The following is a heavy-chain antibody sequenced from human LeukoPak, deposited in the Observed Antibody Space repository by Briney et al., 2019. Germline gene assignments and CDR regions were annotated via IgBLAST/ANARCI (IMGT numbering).Heavy chain of an antibody. J-gene: IGHJ4*02. CDR3: ARDWNYGISYYFDY. Sequence: SETLSLTCTVSGYSISSGYYWGWIRQPPGKGLEWIGSIYHSGSTYYNPSLKSRVTISVDTSKNQFSMKLSSVTAADTAVYYCARDWNYGISYYFDYWGQGTLVTVSS. CDR1: GYSISSGYY. V-gene: IGHV4-38-2*02. CDR2: IYHSGST. D-gene: IGHD1-7*01.